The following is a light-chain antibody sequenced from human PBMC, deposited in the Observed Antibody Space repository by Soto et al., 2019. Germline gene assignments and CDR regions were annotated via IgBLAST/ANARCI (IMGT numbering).Light chain of an antibody. Sequence: EIVLTQSPGTLSLSPGERATLTCRASQSVSSNYVAWYQQTPGQAPRLLIYAASTTAHGIPPRFSGSCSATAFSPPTSSLLPADYAAYYYHQYDTSPLTFGGGPKVEIK. CDR3: HQYDTSPLT. CDR1: QSVSSNY. CDR2: AAS. V-gene: IGKV3-20*01. J-gene: IGKJ4*01.